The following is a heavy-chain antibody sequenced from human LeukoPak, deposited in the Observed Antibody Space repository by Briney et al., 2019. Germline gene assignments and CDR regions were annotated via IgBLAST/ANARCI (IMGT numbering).Heavy chain of an antibody. CDR3: AKGRGYIVVVTGDYFDY. Sequence: GGSLRLSCAASGFTFSSYAMSWVRQAPGKGLEWVPAISGSGGSTYYADSVKGRFTISRDNSKNTLYLQMNSLRAEDTAVYYCAKGRGYIVVVTGDYFDYWGQGTLVTVSS. V-gene: IGHV3-23*01. J-gene: IGHJ4*02. CDR1: GFTFSSYA. D-gene: IGHD2-21*02. CDR2: ISGSGGST.